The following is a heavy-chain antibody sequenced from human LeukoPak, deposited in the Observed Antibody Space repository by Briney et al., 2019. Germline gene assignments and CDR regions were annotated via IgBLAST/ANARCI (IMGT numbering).Heavy chain of an antibody. V-gene: IGHV3-30*02. CDR1: GFTFSSYG. Sequence: GGSLRLSCAAAGFTFSSYGMHWVRPAPGKGLEWVAFVRFDGSYKYYADFVKGRFTISRDNSKNTLYLQMNSLRAEDAAVYYCARDPYSSGLGLFDYWGQGTLVTVSS. CDR2: VRFDGSYK. CDR3: ARDPYSSGLGLFDY. D-gene: IGHD6-19*01. J-gene: IGHJ4*01.